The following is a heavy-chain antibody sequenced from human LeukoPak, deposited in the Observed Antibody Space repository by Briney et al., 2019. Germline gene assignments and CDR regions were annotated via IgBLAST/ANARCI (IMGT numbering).Heavy chain of an antibody. CDR3: ARTTEGYCRGRSCYSYYYYMDV. CDR2: INHSGST. V-gene: IGHV4-34*01. Sequence: PSETLSLTCGAYGGSFSGYYWSWIRQPPGKGLEWIGEINHSGSTNYNPSLKSRIIISVDTSKNQFSLKLTSVTAADTAVYYCARTTEGYCRGRSCYSYYYYMDVWGKGTTVTVSS. J-gene: IGHJ6*03. D-gene: IGHD2-15*01. CDR1: GGSFSGYY.